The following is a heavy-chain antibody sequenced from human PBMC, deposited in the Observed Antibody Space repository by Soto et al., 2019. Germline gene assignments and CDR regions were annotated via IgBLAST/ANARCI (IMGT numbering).Heavy chain of an antibody. CDR1: GFTFSRYS. D-gene: IGHD2-21*01. V-gene: IGHV3-48*02. CDR2: ISSSGRTI. Sequence: EVQLVESGGGLVQSGGSLRLSCAASGFTFSRYSMNWVRQAPGKGLEWVSYISSSGRTIYYADSVKGRFTISRDNAKNSLYLQMNSLRDDDTAVYYCARDGFVSGMDVRGQGTTVTVSS. J-gene: IGHJ6*02. CDR3: ARDGFVSGMDV.